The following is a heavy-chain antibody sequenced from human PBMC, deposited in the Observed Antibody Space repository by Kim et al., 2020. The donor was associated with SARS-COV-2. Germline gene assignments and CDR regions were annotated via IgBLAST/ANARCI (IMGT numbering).Heavy chain of an antibody. CDR3: AKDPSSSWYKGNWFDP. J-gene: IGHJ5*02. CDR2: ISGDGGST. Sequence: GGSLRVSCAASGFTFDDYAMHWVRQAPGKGLEWVSLISGDGGSTYYADSVKGRFTISRDNSKNSLYLQMNSLRTEDTALYYCAKDPSSSWYKGNWFDPWGQGTLVTVSS. V-gene: IGHV3-43*02. CDR1: GFTFDDYA. D-gene: IGHD6-13*01.